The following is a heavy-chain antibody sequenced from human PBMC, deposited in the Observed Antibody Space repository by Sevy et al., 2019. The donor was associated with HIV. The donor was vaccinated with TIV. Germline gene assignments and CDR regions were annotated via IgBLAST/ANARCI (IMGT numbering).Heavy chain of an antibody. Sequence: GGYLRLSCAASGFTFDDYAMHWVRQAPGKGLEWVSGISWNSGSIGYADSVKDRFTISRDNAKNSLYLQMNSLRAEDTALYHYAKDMGSGSYPKYYFDYWGQGTLVTVSS. D-gene: IGHD1-26*01. CDR1: GFTFDDYA. CDR3: AKDMGSGSYPKYYFDY. J-gene: IGHJ4*02. CDR2: ISWNSGSI. V-gene: IGHV3-9*01.